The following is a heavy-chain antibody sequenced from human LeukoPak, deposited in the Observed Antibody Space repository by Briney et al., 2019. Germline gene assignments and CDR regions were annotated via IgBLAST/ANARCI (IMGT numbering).Heavy chain of an antibody. D-gene: IGHD2-2*01. J-gene: IGHJ5*02. CDR2: IIPIFGIA. Sequence: SVKVSCTASGGTFSSYAISWVRQAPGQGLEWMGRIIPIFGIANYAQKFQGRVTITADKSTSTAYMELSSLRSEDTAVYYCAREIRTPSWFDPWGQGTLVTVSS. CDR1: GGTFSSYA. V-gene: IGHV1-69*04. CDR3: AREIRTPSWFDP.